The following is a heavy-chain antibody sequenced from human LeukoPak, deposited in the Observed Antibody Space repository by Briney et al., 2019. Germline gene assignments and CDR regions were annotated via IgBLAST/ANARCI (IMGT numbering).Heavy chain of an antibody. V-gene: IGHV3-21*01. Sequence: GGSLRLSCAACGFTFSSYSMNWVRQARGGGLEGVSSSSSSSSYIYYADSVEGLSTISSDNATNSLYLQMNSLRAEDTAVYYCARGGYDFYAYSYYMAVWGKGTTVTVSS. CDR2: SSSSSSYI. CDR3: ARGGYDFYAYSYYMAV. CDR1: GFTFSSYS. J-gene: IGHJ6*03. D-gene: IGHD3-3*01.